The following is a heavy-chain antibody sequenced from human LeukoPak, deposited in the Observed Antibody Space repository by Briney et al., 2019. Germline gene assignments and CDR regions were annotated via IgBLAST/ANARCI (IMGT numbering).Heavy chain of an antibody. Sequence: PGGSLRLSCAASGFTVSSNYMSWVRQAPGRGLEWVPVIYSGGSTYYADSVKGRFTISRDNSKNTLYLQMNSLRAEDTAVYYCAKVVIVGATNSPDYWGQGTLVTVSS. V-gene: IGHV3-53*05. CDR2: IYSGGST. J-gene: IGHJ4*02. D-gene: IGHD1-26*01. CDR3: AKVVIVGATNSPDY. CDR1: GFTVSSNY.